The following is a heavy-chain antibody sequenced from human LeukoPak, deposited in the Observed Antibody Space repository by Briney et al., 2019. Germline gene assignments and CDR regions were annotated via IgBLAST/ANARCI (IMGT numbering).Heavy chain of an antibody. D-gene: IGHD2-2*01. J-gene: IGHJ3*02. CDR3: ARLLGYCSSTSCQGDAFDI. CDR2: ICSSGSTI. V-gene: IGHV3-11*01. Sequence: GGALRLSCAASGFTFSDYYMSGLRQAPGRGVEWVSYICSSGSTIYYVDSVKGRFTISRDKAKNSLYLQMNSLRAEDTAVYYCARLLGYCSSTSCQGDAFDIWGQGTMVTVSS. CDR1: GFTFSDYY.